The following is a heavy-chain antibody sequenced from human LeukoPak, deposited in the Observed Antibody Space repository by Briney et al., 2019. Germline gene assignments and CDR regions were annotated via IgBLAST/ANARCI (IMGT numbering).Heavy chain of an antibody. CDR3: ARDSGSQRDAFDI. D-gene: IGHD1-26*01. CDR2: IYYSGST. Sequence: SETLSLTCTVSGGSISSYYWSWIRQPPGKGLEWIGYIYYSGSTNYNPSLKSRVTISVDTSKNQFSLKLSSVTAADTAVYYCARDSGSQRDAFDIWGQGTMVTVSS. J-gene: IGHJ3*02. CDR1: GGSISSYY. V-gene: IGHV4-59*12.